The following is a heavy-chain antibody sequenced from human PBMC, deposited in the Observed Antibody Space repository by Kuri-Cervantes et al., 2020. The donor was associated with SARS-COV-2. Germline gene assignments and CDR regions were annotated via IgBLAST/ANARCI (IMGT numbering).Heavy chain of an antibody. D-gene: IGHD3-10*01. CDR2: ISSSSSYI. CDR3: AIIESSSDYCYYYGMDV. CDR1: GFTFSSYS. J-gene: IGHJ6*02. V-gene: IGHV3-21*01. Sequence: GESLKISCAASGFTFSSYSMNWVRQAPGKGLEWVSSISSSSSYIYYADSVKGRFTISRDNAKNSLYLQMNSLRAEDTAVYYCAIIESSSDYCYYYGMDVWGQGTTVTVSS.